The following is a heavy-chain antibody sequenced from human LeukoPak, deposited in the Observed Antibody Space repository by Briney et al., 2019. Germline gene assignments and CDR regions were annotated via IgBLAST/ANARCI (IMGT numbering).Heavy chain of an antibody. Sequence: GGSLRLSCAASGFTFSSYWMHWVRQAPGKGLVWVSRVNSDGSSTSYADSVKGRFTISRDNSKNTLYLQMNSLIAEDTAVYYCAKDRSGSYSQGLDYWGQGTLVTVSS. CDR3: AKDRSGSYSQGLDY. J-gene: IGHJ4*02. D-gene: IGHD1-26*01. V-gene: IGHV3-74*01. CDR1: GFTFSSYW. CDR2: VNSDGSST.